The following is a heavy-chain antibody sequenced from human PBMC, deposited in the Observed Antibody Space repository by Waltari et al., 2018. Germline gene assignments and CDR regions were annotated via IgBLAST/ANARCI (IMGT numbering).Heavy chain of an antibody. CDR2: IFSNDEK. V-gene: IGHV2-26*01. CDR3: ARITYDFWSGYYYYYYYYMDV. D-gene: IGHD3-3*01. J-gene: IGHJ6*03. Sequence: QVTLKESGPVLVKPTETLTLTCTVSGFSLSNARMGVSWIRQPPGKALEWLAHIFSNDEKSYSKSLKSRLTISKDTSKSQVVLTMTNMDPVDTATYYCARITYDFWSGYYYYYYYYMDVWGKGTTVTVSS. CDR1: GFSLSNARMG.